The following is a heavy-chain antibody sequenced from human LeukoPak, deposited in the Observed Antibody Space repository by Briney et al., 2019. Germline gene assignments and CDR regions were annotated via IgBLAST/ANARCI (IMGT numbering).Heavy chain of an antibody. CDR3: ARVMYDLLTFDY. CDR1: GDSIRITNW. J-gene: IGHJ4*02. D-gene: IGHD3-9*01. V-gene: IGHV4/OR15-8*02. Sequence: SETLSLTCAVSGDSIRITNWWSWVRQAPGKGLEWIGEISDTGITKYNPSLKSRVTILIDKSKNQLSLMLSSVIAADTAVYYCARVMYDLLTFDYWGQGTLVTVSS. CDR2: ISDTGIT.